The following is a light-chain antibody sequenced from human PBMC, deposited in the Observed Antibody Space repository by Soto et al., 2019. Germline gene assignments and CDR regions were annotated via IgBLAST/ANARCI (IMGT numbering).Light chain of an antibody. J-gene: IGKJ4*01. Sequence: EIVMTQSPATLSVSPGERATLSCRASQSVSSNLAWYQQKPGQAPRLLIYGASTRATGIPARFSGSGSETEFTLTISSLQSKDFAVYYCQQYNNWPLTFGGGTKVEIK. CDR3: QQYNNWPLT. V-gene: IGKV3-15*01. CDR2: GAS. CDR1: QSVSSN.